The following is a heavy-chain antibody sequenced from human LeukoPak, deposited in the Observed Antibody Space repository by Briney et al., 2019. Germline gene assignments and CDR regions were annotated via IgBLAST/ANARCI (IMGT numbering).Heavy chain of an antibody. CDR2: INHSGST. D-gene: IGHD2-2*01. CDR1: GGSFSGYY. CDR3: ARHIVVVPAGDYYGMDV. J-gene: IGHJ6*04. Sequence: SETLSLTCAVYGGSFSGYYWSWIRQPPGKGLEWIGEINHSGSTNYNPSLKSRVTISVDTFKNQFSLKLSSVTAADTAVYYCARHIVVVPAGDYYGMDVWGKGTTVTVSS. V-gene: IGHV4-34*01.